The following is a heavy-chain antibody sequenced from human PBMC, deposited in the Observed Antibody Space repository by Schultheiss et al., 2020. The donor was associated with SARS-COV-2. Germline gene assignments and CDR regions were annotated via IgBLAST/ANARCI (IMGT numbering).Heavy chain of an antibody. D-gene: IGHD5-12*01. J-gene: IGHJ4*02. V-gene: IGHV3-30-3*02. CDR1: GFTFSSYA. CDR3: ATGYSGYDSLFGY. Sequence: GGSLRLSCAASGFTFSSYAMHWVRQAPGKGLEWVAVISYDGSNKYYADSVKGRFTISRDNSKNTLYLQMNSLRAEDTAVYYCATGYSGYDSLFGYWGQGTLVTVSS. CDR2: ISYDGSNK.